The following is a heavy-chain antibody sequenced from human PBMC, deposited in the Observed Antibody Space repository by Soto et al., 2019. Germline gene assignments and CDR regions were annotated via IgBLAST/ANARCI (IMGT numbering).Heavy chain of an antibody. CDR3: ARAVAVPADFDY. J-gene: IGHJ4*02. CDR2: INAGNGNT. D-gene: IGHD6-19*01. CDR1: GYTFTSYA. Sequence: SVKVSCKASGYTFTSYAMDWVRQAPGQRLEWMGWINAGNGNTKYSQKFQGRVTITRDTSAGTAYMELSSLRSEDTAVYYCARAVAVPADFDYWGQGTLVTVSS. V-gene: IGHV1-3*01.